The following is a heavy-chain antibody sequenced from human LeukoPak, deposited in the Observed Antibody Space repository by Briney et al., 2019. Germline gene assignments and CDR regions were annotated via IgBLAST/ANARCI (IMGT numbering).Heavy chain of an antibody. J-gene: IGHJ4*02. CDR1: GYRYSDYW. Sequence: GEALQISCKGSGYRYSDYWIGWVRQMPGKGLEWMGIIYDGDSEARYSPSLQGQVTISADKSINTAYLQWSSLKASDTAMYYCARTTTYSSGWYGAYWGQGTLVTVSS. CDR2: IYDGDSEA. CDR3: ARTTTYSSGWYGAY. D-gene: IGHD6-19*01. V-gene: IGHV5-51*01.